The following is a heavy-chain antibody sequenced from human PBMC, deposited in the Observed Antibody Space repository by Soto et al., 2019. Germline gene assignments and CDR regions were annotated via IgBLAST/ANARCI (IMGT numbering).Heavy chain of an antibody. CDR2: IIPILGIT. J-gene: IGHJ3*01. Sequence: QVQLVQSGAEVKKPGSSVKVSCKASGVTFSSYTISWVRQAPGQGLEWMGRIIPILGITNYAQKFQGRVTIIADKSTSTVHMELSSLGSEDTAMYYLRWLINGASDVSDFWGQGTMVTVSS. D-gene: IGHD4-17*01. CDR1: GVTFSSYT. CDR3: RWLINGASDVSDF. V-gene: IGHV1-69*02.